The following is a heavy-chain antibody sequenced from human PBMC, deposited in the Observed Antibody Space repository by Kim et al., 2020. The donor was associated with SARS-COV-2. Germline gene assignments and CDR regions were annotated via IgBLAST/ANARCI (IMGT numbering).Heavy chain of an antibody. J-gene: IGHJ4*02. CDR3: ASPFFGNDYGGN. D-gene: IGHD4-17*01. CDR1: GFTFSNSV. Sequence: GGSLRLSCAASGFTFSNSVMHWVRQAPGKGLQWVALISNDGNNKYYADSVKGRFTISRDNSKNTLYLQMNSLRAEDTAVYYCASPFFGNDYGGNWGQGALVTVSS. V-gene: IGHV3-30-3*01. CDR2: ISNDGNNK.